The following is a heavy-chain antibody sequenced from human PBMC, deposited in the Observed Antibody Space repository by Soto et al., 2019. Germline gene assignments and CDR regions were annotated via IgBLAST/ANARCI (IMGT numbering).Heavy chain of an antibody. CDR1: GFTFSSYS. V-gene: IGHV3-48*01. CDR3: TRHPERIAEIGWFDP. D-gene: IGHD6-13*01. CDR2: ISSSSSTI. J-gene: IGHJ5*02. Sequence: EVQLVESGGGLVQPGGSLRLSCAASGFTFSSYSMNWVRQAPGKGLEWVSYISSSSSTIYYADSVKGRFTISRDNAKNSLHLQRNSLRAADTAVYYCTRHPERIAEIGWFDPWGQGTLVAVSS.